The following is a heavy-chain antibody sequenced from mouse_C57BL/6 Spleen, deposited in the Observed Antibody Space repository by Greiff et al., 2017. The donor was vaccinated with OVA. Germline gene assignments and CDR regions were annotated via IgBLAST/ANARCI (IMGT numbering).Heavy chain of an antibody. CDR2: IHPNSGST. D-gene: IGHD1-1*01. Sequence: QVQLQQPGAELVKPGASVKLSCKASGYTFTSYWMHWVKQRPGQGLEWIGMIHPNSGSTNYNEKFKSKATLTVDKSSSTAYMQLSSLTSEDSAVYYCARSSGSSRSYWYCDVWGTGTTVTVSS. J-gene: IGHJ1*03. V-gene: IGHV1-64*01. CDR3: ARSSGSSRSYWYCDV. CDR1: GYTFTSYW.